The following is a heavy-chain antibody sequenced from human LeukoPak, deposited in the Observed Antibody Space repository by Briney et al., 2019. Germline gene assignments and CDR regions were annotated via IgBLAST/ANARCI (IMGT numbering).Heavy chain of an antibody. V-gene: IGHV3-21*01. CDR1: GFTFSSYG. Sequence: GGSLRLSCAASGFTFSSYGMNWVRQAPGKGLEWVSSISSSSSYIYYADSVKGRFTISRDNAKNSLYLQMNSLRAEDTAVYYCARGEDTAMVTGGYNWFDPWGQGTLVTVSS. CDR3: ARGEDTAMVTGGYNWFDP. CDR2: ISSSSSYI. D-gene: IGHD5-18*01. J-gene: IGHJ5*02.